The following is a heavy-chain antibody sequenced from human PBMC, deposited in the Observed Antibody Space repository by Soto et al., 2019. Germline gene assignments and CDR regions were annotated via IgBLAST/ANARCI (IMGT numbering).Heavy chain of an antibody. CDR2: ISHTDRLT. CDR1: GFTFSYYE. D-gene: IGHD6-13*01. Sequence: EVQLAESGGDLVQPGGSLRLSCVGSGFTFSYYEMNWVRQAPGKGLERVAFISHTDRLTHYPDSVRGRFTISRDNAKNSLYLHMTSLRVEDTAVYYCARDTGRASADLWGQRTLVTVSS. V-gene: IGHV3-48*03. J-gene: IGHJ5*02. CDR3: ARDTGRASADL.